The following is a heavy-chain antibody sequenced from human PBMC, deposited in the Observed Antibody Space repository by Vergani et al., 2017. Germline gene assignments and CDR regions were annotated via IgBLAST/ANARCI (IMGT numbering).Heavy chain of an antibody. CDR1: GYTFIYHG. CDR3: ARGGVSYDIYGVCHYYFYGMEV. Sequence: QVQLVQSGAEVKKPGASVTVSCKASGYTFIYHGISWVRQAPGQGLEWMGWISAYSGKTNYAQKFQGGVTMTLDTSTSTAYLEVRRLRSDDTAVYYCARGGVSYDIYGVCHYYFYGMEVWGQGTTVTVSS. V-gene: IGHV1-18*01. D-gene: IGHD3-22*01. CDR2: ISAYSGKT. J-gene: IGHJ6*02.